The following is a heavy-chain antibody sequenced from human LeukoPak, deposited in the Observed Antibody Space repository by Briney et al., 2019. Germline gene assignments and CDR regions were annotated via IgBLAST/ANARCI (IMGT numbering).Heavy chain of an antibody. Sequence: GGSLRLSCAASGFTFSNYAMSWVRLAPGKGLEWVSVISGSGGNTYYADSVRGRFTISRDNSKNTLYLQMKSLRAEDTAEYYCAKGVGRTTYYFDYWGQGTLVTVSS. CDR2: ISGSGGNT. CDR1: GFTFSNYA. J-gene: IGHJ4*02. V-gene: IGHV3-23*01. CDR3: AKGVGRTTYYFDY. D-gene: IGHD4-17*01.